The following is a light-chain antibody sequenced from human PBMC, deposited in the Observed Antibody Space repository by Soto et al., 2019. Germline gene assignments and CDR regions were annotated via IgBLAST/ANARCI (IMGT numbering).Light chain of an antibody. CDR2: GTS. CDR1: QTISSNY. Sequence: EIVLTQSPGTLSVSPGERATLSCRASQTISSNYLAWYQQKPGQAPSLLLYGTSSRATGIPDRFSGSGSGTDFTLTISRLEPEDSAIYYCQQYGSWTFGQGTKVEIK. CDR3: QQYGSWT. J-gene: IGKJ1*01. V-gene: IGKV3-20*01.